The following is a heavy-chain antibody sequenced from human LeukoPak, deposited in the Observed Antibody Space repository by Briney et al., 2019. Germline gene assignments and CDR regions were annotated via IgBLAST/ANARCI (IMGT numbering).Heavy chain of an antibody. CDR2: IYTSGST. Sequence: SETLSLTCTVSGGSISSYYWSWIRQPAGKGLERIGRIYTSGSTNYNPSLKSRVTMSVDTSKIQFSLKLSSVTAADTAVYYCAGRGDYYDSSGYYYWGQGTLVTVSS. D-gene: IGHD3-22*01. J-gene: IGHJ4*02. CDR1: GGSISSYY. CDR3: AGRGDYYDSSGYYY. V-gene: IGHV4-4*07.